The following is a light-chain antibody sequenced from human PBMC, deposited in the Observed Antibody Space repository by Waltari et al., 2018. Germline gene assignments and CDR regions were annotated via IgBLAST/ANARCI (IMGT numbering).Light chain of an antibody. V-gene: IGKV3-15*01. CDR2: GAS. Sequence: EIVMTQSPATLSVSPGERATLSCRASQSVSSNLAWYQQKPGQAPRLLFYGASTRATGIPARFSGSGSGTEFTLTISSLQSEDFAVDYCQQYNNWPRTFGQGTKLEIK. CDR1: QSVSSN. J-gene: IGKJ2*01. CDR3: QQYNNWPRT.